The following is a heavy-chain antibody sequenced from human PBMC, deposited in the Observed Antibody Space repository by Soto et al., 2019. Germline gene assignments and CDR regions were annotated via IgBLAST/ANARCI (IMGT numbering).Heavy chain of an antibody. CDR3: AKDPVKYNWNIERGGGFDH. D-gene: IGHD1-20*01. CDR2: ISGSGGST. J-gene: IGHJ4*02. CDR1: GFTFTNYV. V-gene: IGHV3-23*01. Sequence: GGSLRLSCAASGFTFTNYVMNWVRQAPGKGLEWVSAISGSGGSTYYADSVKGRFTISRDNSKNTLFLQMDSQGVDDTAVYYCAKDPVKYNWNIERGGGFDHWGQGTLVTVSS.